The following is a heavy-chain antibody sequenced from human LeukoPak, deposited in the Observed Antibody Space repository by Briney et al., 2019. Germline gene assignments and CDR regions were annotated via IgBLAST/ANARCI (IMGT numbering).Heavy chain of an antibody. J-gene: IGHJ4*02. CDR3: ARDRQWLVGAY. D-gene: IGHD6-19*01. CDR2: INPNSGGT. CDR1: GYTFTSYG. V-gene: IGHV1-2*02. Sequence: ASVKVSCKASGYTFTSYGISWVRQAPGQGLEWMGWINPNSGGTNYAQKFQGRVTMTRDTSISTAYMELSRLTSDDTAVYYCARDRQWLVGAYWGQGTLVTVSS.